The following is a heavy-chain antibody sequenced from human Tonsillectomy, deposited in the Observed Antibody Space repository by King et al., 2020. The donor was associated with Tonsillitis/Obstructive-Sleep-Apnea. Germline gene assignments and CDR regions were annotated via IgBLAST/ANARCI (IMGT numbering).Heavy chain of an antibody. Sequence: VQLVESGGGLVQPGGSLRLSCAASGFTFSNYAMHWVRQAPGKGLEFVSAINNNGYSTYYANSVEGRFTISRDNAKNRLYLEMGSLRAEDMAVYYCAREDFGISGSCDYWGQGTLVTVSS. CDR2: INNNGYST. CDR1: GFTFSNYA. J-gene: IGHJ4*02. D-gene: IGHD3-22*01. CDR3: AREDFGISGSCDY. V-gene: IGHV3-64*01.